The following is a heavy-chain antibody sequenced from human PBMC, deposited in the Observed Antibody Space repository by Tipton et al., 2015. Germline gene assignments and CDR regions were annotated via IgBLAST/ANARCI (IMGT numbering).Heavy chain of an antibody. J-gene: IGHJ4*02. CDR2: ITSSGRTI. V-gene: IGHV3-11*01. D-gene: IGHD5-24*01. CDR3: ASDPGGLQLNY. Sequence: GSLRLSCAASGFTFTDVYMSWIRQAPGKGLEWISSITSSGRTIYYANSVKGRFTISRDNSKDSVYLQMNNLRADDTAVYYCASDPGGLQLNYWGQGTLVTVSS. CDR1: GFTFTDVY.